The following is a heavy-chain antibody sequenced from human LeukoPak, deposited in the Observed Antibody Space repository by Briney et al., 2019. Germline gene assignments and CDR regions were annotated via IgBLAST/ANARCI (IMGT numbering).Heavy chain of an antibody. CDR3: AKRGAGDHAIEAFDI. V-gene: IGHV3-30*02. D-gene: IGHD4-17*01. CDR1: GFTFSRYA. CDR2: IRYDGSNK. Sequence: RTGGSLRLSCAASGFTFSRYAMTWVRHAPGKGLEWVAFIRYDGSNKYYADSVKGRFTISRDNSKSTLYLQMNSLRAEDTAVYYCAKRGAGDHAIEAFDIWGQGTMVTVSS. J-gene: IGHJ3*02.